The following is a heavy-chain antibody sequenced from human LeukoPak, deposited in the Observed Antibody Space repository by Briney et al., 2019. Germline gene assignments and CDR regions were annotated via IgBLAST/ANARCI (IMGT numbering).Heavy chain of an antibody. CDR1: GFTFSNYW. D-gene: IGHD2-2*01. J-gene: IGHJ4*02. CDR3: ATTTRSRSWVY. V-gene: IGHV3-7*01. CDR2: VRPDGSEI. Sequence: GGSLRLSCAAYGFTFSNYWMSWVRQAPGKGLEWVANVRPDGSEIQCVDSMKGRFTVSRDNSENSLYLRMSSLRAEDTAVYYCATTTRSRSWVYWGQGTLVTVSS.